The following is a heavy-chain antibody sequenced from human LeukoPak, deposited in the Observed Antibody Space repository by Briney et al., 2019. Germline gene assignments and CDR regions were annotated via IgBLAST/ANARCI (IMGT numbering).Heavy chain of an antibody. V-gene: IGHV3-7*05. J-gene: IGHJ4*02. CDR2: IKQDGNEK. D-gene: IGHD3-10*01. CDR1: GFTLSSFW. CDR3: ATIKVRANNYDTDGFEY. Sequence: PGGSLRLSCAASGFTLSSFWMSWVRQAPGKGLEWVANIKQDGNEKYYADSVKGRFTISRDNAKNSLYLQMNSLRAEDTAVYYCATIKVRANNYDTDGFEYWGRGTLVTVSS.